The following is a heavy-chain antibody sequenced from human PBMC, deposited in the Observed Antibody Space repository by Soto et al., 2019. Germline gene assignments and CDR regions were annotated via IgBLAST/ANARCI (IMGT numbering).Heavy chain of an antibody. CDR1: GFTFSSYA. D-gene: IGHD1-20*01. CDR2: ISGSVGST. V-gene: IGHV3-23*01. CDR3: AKDTGYNWNNFDY. J-gene: IGHJ4*02. Sequence: GGSLRLSCAASGFTFSSYAMSWVRQAPGKGLEWVSAISGSVGSTYYADSVKGRFTISRDNSKNTLYLQMNSLRAEDTAVYYCAKDTGYNWNNFDYWGQGTLVTVSS.